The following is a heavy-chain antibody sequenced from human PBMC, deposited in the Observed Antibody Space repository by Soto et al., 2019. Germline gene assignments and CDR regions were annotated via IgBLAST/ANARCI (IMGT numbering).Heavy chain of an antibody. CDR3: ARGPTRYYDSSGYSVGYYYYYGMDV. Sequence: QVQLQESGPGLVRPSETLSLTCTVSGDSISGYYWSWIRQPPGKRLEWIGYIYYSGSTNYNPSLKSRVTISVDTSKNQFSLKLSSVTAADTAVYYCARGPTRYYDSSGYSVGYYYYYGMDVWGQGTTVTVSS. V-gene: IGHV4-59*01. CDR2: IYYSGST. J-gene: IGHJ6*02. CDR1: GDSISGYY. D-gene: IGHD3-22*01.